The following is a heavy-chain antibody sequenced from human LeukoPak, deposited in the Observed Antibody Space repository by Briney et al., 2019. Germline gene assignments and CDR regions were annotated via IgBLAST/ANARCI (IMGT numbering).Heavy chain of an antibody. J-gene: IGHJ4*02. CDR1: GGSISSYY. D-gene: IGHD1-26*01. CDR2: IYYSGST. CDR3: ARGRSGSSRGLDY. V-gene: IGHV4-59*01. Sequence: SETLSLTCTVSGGSISSYYWSWIRQPPGKGLEWIGYIYYSGSTNYNPSLKSRVTISVDTSKNQFSLKLSSVTAADTAVHYCARGRSGSSRGLDYWGQGTLVTVSS.